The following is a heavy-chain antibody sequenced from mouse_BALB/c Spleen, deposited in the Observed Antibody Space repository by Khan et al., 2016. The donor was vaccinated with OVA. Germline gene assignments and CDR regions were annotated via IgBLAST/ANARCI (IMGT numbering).Heavy chain of an antibody. D-gene: IGHD1-1*01. Sequence: QVQLKQSGAELVKAGASVKMSCKASGYTFTSYWMHWVKQRLGQGLEWFAETNPTNGRTYYNEKFKSKATLTVDKSSSTASMLLSGPTFEDSAVYYCARIKKIVATYLDYWGQGTTLTVSS. CDR3: ARIKKIVATYLDY. CDR2: TNPTNGRT. V-gene: IGHV1S81*02. J-gene: IGHJ2*01. CDR1: GYTFTSYW.